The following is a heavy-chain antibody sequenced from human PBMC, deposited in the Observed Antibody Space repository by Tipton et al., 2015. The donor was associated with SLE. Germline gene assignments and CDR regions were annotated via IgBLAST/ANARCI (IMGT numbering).Heavy chain of an antibody. CDR2: IYYSGST. CDR3: ARGYYESNGYYSFDY. CDR1: GGPISSSSFY. J-gene: IGHJ4*02. Sequence: LRLSCTVSGGPISSSSFYWGWIRQPPGKGLEWIGSIYYSGSTYYNPSLKSRVTISVDTSKNQFSLKVNSMTAADTAVYHCARGYYESNGYYSFDYWGLGALVTVSS. V-gene: IGHV4-39*07. D-gene: IGHD3-22*01.